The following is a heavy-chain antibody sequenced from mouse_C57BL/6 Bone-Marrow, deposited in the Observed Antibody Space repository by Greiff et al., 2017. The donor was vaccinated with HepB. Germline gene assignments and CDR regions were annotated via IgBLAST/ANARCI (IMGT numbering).Heavy chain of an antibody. Sequence: VQLKESGAELARPGASVKMSCKASGYTFTSYTMHWVKQRPGQGLEWIGYINPSSGYTKYNQKFKDKATLTADKSSSTAYMQLSSLTSEDSAVYYCARREILYFEGWGTGTTVTVSS. CDR3: ARREILYFEG. V-gene: IGHV1-4*01. J-gene: IGHJ1*03. CDR1: GYTFTSYT. CDR2: INPSSGYT.